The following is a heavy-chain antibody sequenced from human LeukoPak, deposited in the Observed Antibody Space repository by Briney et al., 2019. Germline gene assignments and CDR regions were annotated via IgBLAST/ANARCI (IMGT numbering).Heavy chain of an antibody. CDR2: ISGSGGST. CDR3: AKDKGRYSGYTAFDY. J-gene: IGHJ4*02. CDR1: GFTFSSYA. V-gene: IGHV3-23*01. D-gene: IGHD5-12*01. Sequence: PGGSLRLSXAASGFTFSSYAMSWVRQAPGKGLEWVSAISGSGGSTYYADSVKGRLTISRDNSKNTLYLQMNSLRAEDTAVYYCAKDKGRYSGYTAFDYWGQGTLVTVSS.